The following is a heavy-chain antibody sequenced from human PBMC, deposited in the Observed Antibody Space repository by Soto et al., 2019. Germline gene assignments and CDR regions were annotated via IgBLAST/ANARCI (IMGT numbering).Heavy chain of an antibody. CDR1: GFTFSNYA. D-gene: IGHD3-22*01. CDR2: ISGSGGST. CDR3: AKTPVLYYYDSSGYYFDY. J-gene: IGHJ4*02. V-gene: IGHV3-23*01. Sequence: GGSLRLSCAASGFTFSNYAMSWVRQAPGKGLEWVSAISGSGGSTYYADSVKGRFTISRDNSKNTLYLQMNSLRAEDTAVYYCAKTPVLYYYDSSGYYFDYWGQGTLVTVSS.